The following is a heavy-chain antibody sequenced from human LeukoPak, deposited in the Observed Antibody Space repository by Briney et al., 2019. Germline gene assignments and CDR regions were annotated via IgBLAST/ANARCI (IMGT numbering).Heavy chain of an antibody. Sequence: PGGSLRLSCAASGFTVSTNCMTWVRHAPGKGLEWVSTIYSGGNTYYADSVMGRFTISRHNSRNTLYLQMNSLRAEDTAVYYCARVDTVMAYYFDLWGQGTLVTVSS. CDR1: GFTVSTNC. CDR2: IYSGGNT. J-gene: IGHJ4*02. V-gene: IGHV3-53*04. D-gene: IGHD5-18*01. CDR3: ARVDTVMAYYFDL.